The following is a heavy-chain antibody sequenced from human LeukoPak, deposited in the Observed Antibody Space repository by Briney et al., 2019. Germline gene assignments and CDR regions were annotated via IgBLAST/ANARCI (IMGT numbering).Heavy chain of an antibody. V-gene: IGHV4-59*01. J-gene: IGHJ4*02. Sequence: ETLSLTCTASGGSISSYYWSWIRQPPGKGLEWIGYIYHSGSSNYNPSLKSRVTISVDTSKKQFSLKLSSVTAADTAVYYCAGASMGYSSSRYFDYWGQGTLVTVSS. D-gene: IGHD6-13*01. CDR3: AGASMGYSSSRYFDY. CDR1: GGSISSYY. CDR2: IYHSGSS.